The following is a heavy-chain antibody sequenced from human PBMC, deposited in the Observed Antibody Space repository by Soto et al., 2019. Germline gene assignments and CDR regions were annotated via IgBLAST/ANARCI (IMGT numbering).Heavy chain of an antibody. CDR2: IIPIFGTA. V-gene: IGHV1-69*13. CDR1: GGTFSSYA. CDR3: ARDLVGSTYYYDSSGRSYYYYYGMDV. Sequence: SVKVSCKASGGTFSSYAISWVRQAPGQGLEWMGGIIPIFGTANYAQKFQGRVTITADESTSTAYMELSSLRSEDTAVYYCARDLVGSTYYYDSSGRSYYYYYGMDVWGQGTTVTVSS. D-gene: IGHD3-22*01. J-gene: IGHJ6*02.